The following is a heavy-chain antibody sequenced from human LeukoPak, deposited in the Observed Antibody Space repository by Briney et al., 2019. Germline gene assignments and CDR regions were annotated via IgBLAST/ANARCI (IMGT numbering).Heavy chain of an antibody. V-gene: IGHV4-39*01. CDR3: ARHQDYYYYYMDV. J-gene: IGHJ6*03. Sequence: SETLSLTCTVSGGPISSSSYYWGWIRQPPGKGLEWIGTIYYSGSTYYNPSLKSRVTISVDTSKNQFSLKLNSVTAADTAVYYCARHQDYYYYYMDVWGKGTTVTVSS. CDR1: GGPISSSSYY. CDR2: IYYSGST.